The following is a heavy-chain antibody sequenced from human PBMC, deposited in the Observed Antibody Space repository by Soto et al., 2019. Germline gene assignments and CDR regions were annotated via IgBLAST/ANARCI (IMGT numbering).Heavy chain of an antibody. CDR3: ARHRATNVYYFYYGMDV. J-gene: IGHJ6*02. CDR1: GASISSDDYY. Sequence: SETLSLTCTVSGASISSDDYYWGWIRQPPGKGLEWIGYMYYGGSTYYNPSLWSRVTISVDTSRNHFSLRLSSVTAADTAVYYCARHRATNVYYFYYGMDVWGQGTTVTVSS. V-gene: IGHV4-39*01. CDR2: MYYGGST. D-gene: IGHD1-1*01.